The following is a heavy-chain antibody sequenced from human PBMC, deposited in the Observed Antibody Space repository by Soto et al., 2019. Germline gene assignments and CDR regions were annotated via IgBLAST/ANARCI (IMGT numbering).Heavy chain of an antibody. V-gene: IGHV3-23*01. J-gene: IGHJ6*02. CDR3: ANNPPDCSSTSCYRYYYYGMDV. CDR2: ISGSGGST. Sequence: GGSLRLSCAASGFTFSSYAMSWVRQAPGKGLEWVSAISGSGGSTYYADSVKGRFTISSDNSKNTPYLQMNSLRAEDTAVYYCANNPPDCSSTSCYRYYYYGMDVWGQGTTATVSS. D-gene: IGHD2-2*01. CDR1: GFTFSSYA.